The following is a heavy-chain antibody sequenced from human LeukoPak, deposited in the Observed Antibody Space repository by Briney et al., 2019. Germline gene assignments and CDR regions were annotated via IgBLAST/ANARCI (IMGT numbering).Heavy chain of an antibody. V-gene: IGHV1-24*01. CDR3: ATDHWQTRAPPFDY. CDR1: GYTLTELS. D-gene: IGHD1-26*01. Sequence: ASVKVSCKVSGYTLTELSMHWVRQAPGKGREWMGGFDPEDGETIYAQKFQGRVTMTEDTSTDTAYMELSSLRSEDTAVYYCATDHWQTRAPPFDYWGQGTLVTVSS. J-gene: IGHJ4*02. CDR2: FDPEDGET.